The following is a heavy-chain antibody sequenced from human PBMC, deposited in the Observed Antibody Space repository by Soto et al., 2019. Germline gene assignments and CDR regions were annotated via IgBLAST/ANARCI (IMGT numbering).Heavy chain of an antibody. D-gene: IGHD2-8*01. CDR3: ARVDHRVYFPVFTDF. V-gene: IGHV4-31*03. CDR1: GGSITSGGHC. J-gene: IGHJ4*02. CDR2: IYDSGNM. Sequence: SETLCLTCTVSGGSITSGGHCWGWIRQYPGKGLEWIGHIYDSGNMYVYTPTGTSRVTISEDTTRNQLYLSLSSLDATDTDDYCSARVDHRVYFPVFTDFWGQGTRATVSP.